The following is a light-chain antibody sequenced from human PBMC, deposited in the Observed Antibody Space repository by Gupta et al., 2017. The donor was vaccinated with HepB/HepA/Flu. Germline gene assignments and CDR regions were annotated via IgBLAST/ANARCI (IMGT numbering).Light chain of an antibody. Sequence: DIQMTQSPSSLSASVGDRVTITCQASQDISNYLNWYQQKPGKAPKLLIYDASDLETGVPSRFSGSASGTDFTFTIRSLQPEDIATYYCQHYDNLPYTFGQGTKMDIK. V-gene: IGKV1-33*01. CDR2: DAS. CDR3: QHYDNLPYT. CDR1: QDISNY. J-gene: IGKJ2*01.